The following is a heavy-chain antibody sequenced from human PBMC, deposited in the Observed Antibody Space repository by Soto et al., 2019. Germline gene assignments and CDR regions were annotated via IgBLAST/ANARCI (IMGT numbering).Heavy chain of an antibody. Sequence: ASVKVSCKASGYTFTSYYMHWVRQAPGQGLEWMGIINPSGGSTSYAQKFQGRVTMTRDTSTSTVYMELSSLRSEDTAVYYCARVRVVKVPAAMYGAFDIWGQGTMVTVSS. CDR3: ARVRVVKVPAAMYGAFDI. J-gene: IGHJ3*02. CDR1: GYTFTSYY. D-gene: IGHD2-2*01. V-gene: IGHV1-46*03. CDR2: INPSGGST.